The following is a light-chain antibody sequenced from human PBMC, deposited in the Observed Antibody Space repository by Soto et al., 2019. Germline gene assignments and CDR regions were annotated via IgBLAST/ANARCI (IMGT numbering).Light chain of an antibody. V-gene: IGLV2-14*01. CDR1: SNDVGGFNY. J-gene: IGLJ3*02. CDR2: EVR. CDR3: SSYTSISTVV. Sequence: QSALTQPASVSGSPGQSITISCTGTSNDVGGFNYVSWYQQYPGKAPKLMIYEVRNRPSGVPNRFSGSKSGNMASLTISGLQAEDEADYYCSSYTSISTVVFGGGTKLTVL.